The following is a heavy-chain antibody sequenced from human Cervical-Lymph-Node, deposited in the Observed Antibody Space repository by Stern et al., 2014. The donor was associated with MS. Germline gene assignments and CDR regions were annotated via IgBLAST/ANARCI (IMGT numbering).Heavy chain of an antibody. CDR1: GGSISSGSYY. D-gene: IGHD3-9*01. J-gene: IGHJ6*02. V-gene: IGHV4-61*02. CDR3: ARDCRLRYFDNYGMDV. Sequence: QVQLQESGPGLVKPSQTLSLTCTVSGGSISSGSYYWSWIRQPAGKGLEWIGRIYTSGRPNHNPSMKGRFTISVDTPKNRFSLKLAFVPAADTAVYYCARDCRLRYFDNYGMDVWGQGTTVTVSS. CDR2: IYTSGRP.